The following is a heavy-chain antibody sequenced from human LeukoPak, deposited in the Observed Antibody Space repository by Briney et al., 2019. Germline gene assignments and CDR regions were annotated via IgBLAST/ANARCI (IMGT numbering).Heavy chain of an antibody. J-gene: IGHJ4*02. CDR2: INHSGST. CDR3: ASGYCSSTGCFDY. D-gene: IGHD2-2*01. V-gene: IGHV4-34*01. Sequence: GSLRLSCAASGFTFSSYAMSWIRQPPGKGLEWIGEINHSGSTNYNPSLKSRVTISVDTSKNQFSLKLSSVTAADTAVYYCASGYCSSTGCFDYWGQGTLVTVSS. CDR1: GFTFSSYA.